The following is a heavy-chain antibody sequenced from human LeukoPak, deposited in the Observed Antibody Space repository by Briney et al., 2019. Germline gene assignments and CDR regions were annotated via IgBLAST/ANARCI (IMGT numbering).Heavy chain of an antibody. Sequence: ASVKVSCKASGYTFTGYYMHWVRQAPGQGLEWMGWINPNSGDTNYARKFQGRVTMTRDTSISTAYMELSRLRSDDTAVYYCARDGGPGLSGSQGDFDYWGQGTLVTVSS. CDR2: INPNSGDT. V-gene: IGHV1-2*02. J-gene: IGHJ4*02. CDR3: ARDGGPGLSGSQGDFDY. CDR1: GYTFTGYY. D-gene: IGHD1-26*01.